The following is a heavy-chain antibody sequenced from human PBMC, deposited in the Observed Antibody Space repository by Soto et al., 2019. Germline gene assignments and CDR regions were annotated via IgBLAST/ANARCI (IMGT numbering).Heavy chain of an antibody. CDR2: FDPEDGET. Sequence: ASVKVSCKASGYTFTGYYMHWVRQAPGQGLEWMGGFDPEDGETIYAQKFQGRVTMTKDTSTDTAYMELSSLRSEDTAVYYCATEILRNYYVHYWGQGTLVTVSS. D-gene: IGHD3-10*02. J-gene: IGHJ4*02. CDR3: ATEILRNYYVHY. V-gene: IGHV1-24*01. CDR1: GYTFTGYY.